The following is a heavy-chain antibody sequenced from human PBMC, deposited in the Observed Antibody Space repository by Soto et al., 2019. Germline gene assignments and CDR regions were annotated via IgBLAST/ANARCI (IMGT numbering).Heavy chain of an antibody. J-gene: IGHJ4*02. CDR2: IIPIFGTA. Sequence: QVQLVQSGAEVKKPGSSVKVSCKASGGTFSSYAISWVRQAPGQGLEWMGGIIPIFGTANYAQKFQGRVTITADESTNTAYMELSSLRSEDTAVYYCARAPYLQYTSCCWPFDYWGQGTLVTVSS. CDR1: GGTFSSYA. D-gene: IGHD2-2*01. V-gene: IGHV1-69*12. CDR3: ARAPYLQYTSCCWPFDY.